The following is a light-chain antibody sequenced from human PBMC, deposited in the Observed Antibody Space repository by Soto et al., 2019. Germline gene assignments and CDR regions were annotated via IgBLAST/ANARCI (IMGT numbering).Light chain of an antibody. Sequence: DIQMTQSPSTLSASVGDRVTITCRASQNINNYLAWYQQKPGRAPKRLICDASSLQSGVPSRFSGARFGTEFTLTISSLQPDDFATYYCQQYYSYSSFGPGTKVAIK. V-gene: IGKV1-5*01. CDR3: QQYYSYSS. J-gene: IGKJ3*01. CDR2: DAS. CDR1: QNINNY.